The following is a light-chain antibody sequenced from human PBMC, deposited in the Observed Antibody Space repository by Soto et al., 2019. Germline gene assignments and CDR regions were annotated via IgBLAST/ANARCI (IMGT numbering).Light chain of an antibody. CDR1: QSIIGY. CDR3: QQYDSYSWT. CDR2: SAS. Sequence: DIQMTQSPSSLSASVGDRVTVTCRAGQSIIGYLNWYQQRPGKAPKLLIYSASTLQTGVPSRFSGSGSGTDFTLTISSLQTDDFASYYCQQYDSYSWTFGQGTKVDI. J-gene: IGKJ1*01. V-gene: IGKV1-39*01.